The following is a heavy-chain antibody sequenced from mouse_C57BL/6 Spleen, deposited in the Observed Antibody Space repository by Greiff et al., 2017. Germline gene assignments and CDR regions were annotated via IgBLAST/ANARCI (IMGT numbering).Heavy chain of an antibody. CDR2: ISNTANGYTT. D-gene: IGHD1-1*01. J-gene: IGHJ1*03. V-gene: IGHV7-3*01. CDR1: GFTFTDYY. Sequence: EVQRVESGGGLVQPGGSLSLSCAASGFTFTDYYMSWVRQPPGKALEWLGFISNTANGYTTEYNASVKGRFTISRDNSQSILYLQMNALRAEDSATYYCARQITTVVAPRNWYFDVWGTGTTVTVSS. CDR3: ARQITTVVAPRNWYFDV.